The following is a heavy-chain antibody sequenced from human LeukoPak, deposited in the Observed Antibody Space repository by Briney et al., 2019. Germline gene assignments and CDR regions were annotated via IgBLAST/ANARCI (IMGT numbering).Heavy chain of an antibody. CDR2: IKQDGSER. CDR3: ARMSSSSWFVCDY. J-gene: IGHJ4*02. Sequence: QPGGSLLLSCAASGFTFSSYWMTWVRQVPGKGLEWVANIKQDGSERYYVDSVTGRFAISRDNAKNSLYLQMNSLRAEDTAVYYCARMSSSSWFVCDYWGQGTLVTVSS. D-gene: IGHD6-13*01. V-gene: IGHV3-7*01. CDR1: GFTFSSYW.